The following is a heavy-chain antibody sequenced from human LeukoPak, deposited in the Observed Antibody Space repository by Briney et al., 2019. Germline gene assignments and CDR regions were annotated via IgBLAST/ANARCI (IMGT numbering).Heavy chain of an antibody. V-gene: IGHV3-23*01. CDR3: ARRIRYRRFLEWSYYFDY. Sequence: GGSLRLSCAASGFTFSSYAMSWVRQAPGKGLEWVSAISGSGGSTYYADSVKGRFTISRDNSKNTLYLQMNSLRAEDTAVYYCARRIRYRRFLEWSYYFDYWGQGTLVTVSS. CDR1: GFTFSSYA. J-gene: IGHJ4*02. D-gene: IGHD3-3*01. CDR2: ISGSGGST.